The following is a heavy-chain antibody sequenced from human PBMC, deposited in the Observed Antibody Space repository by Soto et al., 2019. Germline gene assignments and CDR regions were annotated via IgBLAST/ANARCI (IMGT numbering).Heavy chain of an antibody. CDR1: GFPFSSYW. CDR3: AREYYGLLTGYYTDY. Sequence: DVQLVESGGDLVQRGWSLRLSCAASGFPFSSYWMHWVRHTPGKGLDWVARISGDGVTTYYADSVTGRFTVSRDNAKNTLSLQISGLRAEDTAVYYCAREYYGLLTGYYTDYWGQGTLVSVSS. D-gene: IGHD3-9*01. CDR2: ISGDGVTT. J-gene: IGHJ4*02. V-gene: IGHV3-74*01.